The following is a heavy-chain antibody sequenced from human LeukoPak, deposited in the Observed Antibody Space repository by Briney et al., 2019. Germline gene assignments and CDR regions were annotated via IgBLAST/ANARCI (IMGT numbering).Heavy chain of an antibody. Sequence: GGSLRLSCAASEFTFSSFWIYWVRHAPGKGLVWVSRINGDGSETIYADSVKGRFTISRDNAKNTVYLQMNSLRAEDTAVYYCARVRMGDDFNPFDYWGQGTLVTVSS. D-gene: IGHD3-16*01. CDR3: ARVRMGDDFNPFDY. CDR2: INGDGSET. V-gene: IGHV3-74*01. CDR1: EFTFSSFW. J-gene: IGHJ4*02.